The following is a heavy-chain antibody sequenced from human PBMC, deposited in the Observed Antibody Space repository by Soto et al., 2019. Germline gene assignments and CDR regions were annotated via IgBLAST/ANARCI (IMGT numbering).Heavy chain of an antibody. CDR3: AREYRTEGAMVSDFDY. CDR1: GFTFSRHT. V-gene: IGHV3-30-3*01. J-gene: IGHJ4*02. Sequence: GGSLRLSCAASGFTFSRHTMHWVRQAPGKGLEWVAVISYDGSDKYNADSVKGRFTISRDNSENTVYLQMNSLRPEDTAVYYCAREYRTEGAMVSDFDYWGQGTLVTVSS. CDR2: ISYDGSDK. D-gene: IGHD5-18*01.